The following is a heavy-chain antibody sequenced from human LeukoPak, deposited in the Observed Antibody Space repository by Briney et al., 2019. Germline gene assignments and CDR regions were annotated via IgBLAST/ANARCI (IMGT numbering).Heavy chain of an antibody. CDR3: AAPGVPAATYYFDY. CDR1: GFTFSSYG. V-gene: IGHV3-30*02. Sequence: GGSLRLSCAASGFTFSSYGMHWVRQAPGKGLEWVAFIRYDGSNKYYADSVKGRFTISRDNSKNTLYLQMNSLRAEDTAVYYCAAPGVPAATYYFDYWGQGTLVTVSS. J-gene: IGHJ4*02. D-gene: IGHD2-2*01. CDR2: IRYDGSNK.